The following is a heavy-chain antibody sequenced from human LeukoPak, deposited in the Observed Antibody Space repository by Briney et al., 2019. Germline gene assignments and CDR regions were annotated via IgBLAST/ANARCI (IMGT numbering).Heavy chain of an antibody. V-gene: IGHV3-66*01. J-gene: IGHJ4*02. CDR3: ARDGRYFDWLFAFYY. Sequence: GGSLRLSCAASGFTVSSNYMSWVRQAPGKGLEGVSVIYNGGSTYYADSVKGRFTNSRDNSKNTLYLQMSSLRAEDTAVYYCARDGRYFDWLFAFYYWGQGTLVTVSS. CDR1: GFTVSSNY. CDR2: IYNGGST. D-gene: IGHD3-9*01.